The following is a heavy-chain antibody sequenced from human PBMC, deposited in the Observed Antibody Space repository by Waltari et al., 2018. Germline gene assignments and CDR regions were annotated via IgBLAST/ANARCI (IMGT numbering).Heavy chain of an antibody. Sequence: QVQLVQSGAEVKKPGSSVKVSCKASGGTFSSYAISWVRQAPGQGLEWMGGIIPILGIANYAQKFQGRVTITADKSTSTAYMELSSLRSEDTAVYYCALYYYGSGSYYNVGVYWGQGTLVTVSS. CDR2: IIPILGIA. CDR1: GGTFSSYA. CDR3: ALYYYGSGSYYNVGVY. D-gene: IGHD3-10*01. V-gene: IGHV1-69*10. J-gene: IGHJ4*02.